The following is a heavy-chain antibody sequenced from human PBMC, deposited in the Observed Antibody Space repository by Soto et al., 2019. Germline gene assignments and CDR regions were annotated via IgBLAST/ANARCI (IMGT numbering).Heavy chain of an antibody. CDR3: ARDVLAASGWYAGLFDY. V-gene: IGHV1-18*01. D-gene: IGHD6-19*01. CDR2: INAYNGNT. Sequence: ASVKVSCKASGYTFTSYDINWVRQATGQGLEWMGWINAYNGNTNYAQKLQGRVTMTTNTSTSTAYMELSSLRSEDTAVYYCARDVLAASGWYAGLFDYWGQGTLVTVSS. CDR1: GYTFTSYD. J-gene: IGHJ4*02.